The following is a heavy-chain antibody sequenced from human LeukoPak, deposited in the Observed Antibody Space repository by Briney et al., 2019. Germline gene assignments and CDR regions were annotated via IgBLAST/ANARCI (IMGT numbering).Heavy chain of an antibody. D-gene: IGHD5-12*01. CDR2: INPANGNT. CDR1: GYPFRSYV. V-gene: IGHV1-3*01. J-gene: IGHJ4*02. CDR3: ARDGYDADGYLDY. Sequence: ASVKVSCKASGYPFRSYVIHWLRQAPGQSLEWIGWINPANGNTKYSRNFQGRVTITGDTSASVVYMELSSLRYEDTAVYYCARDGYDADGYLDYWGQGALVPVSS.